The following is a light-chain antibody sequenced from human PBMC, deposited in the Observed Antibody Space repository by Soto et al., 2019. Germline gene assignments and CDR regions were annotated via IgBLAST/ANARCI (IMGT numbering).Light chain of an antibody. Sequence: QSALTQPASVSGSPGQSITISCTGTSSDVGGYNYVSWYQQHPGKAPKLMIYEVTNRPSGVSNRFSGSKSGNTASLTISGLQAEDEPDYYCSSYKSSSTSYVFGPGTKVTVL. J-gene: IGLJ1*01. CDR2: EVT. V-gene: IGLV2-14*01. CDR1: SSDVGGYNY. CDR3: SSYKSSSTSYV.